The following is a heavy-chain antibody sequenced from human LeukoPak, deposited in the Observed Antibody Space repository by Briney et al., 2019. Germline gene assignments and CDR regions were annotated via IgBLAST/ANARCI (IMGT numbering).Heavy chain of an antibody. CDR1: GFTFSGSA. Sequence: GGSLKLSCAASGFTFSGSAMHWVRQASGKGLEWVGRIRSKANSYATAYAASVKGRFTISRDDSKNTAYLQMNCLKTEDTAVYYCTPSLYDILTGSDYWGQGTLVTVSS. V-gene: IGHV3-73*01. CDR3: TPSLYDILTGSDY. CDR2: IRSKANSYAT. D-gene: IGHD3-9*01. J-gene: IGHJ4*02.